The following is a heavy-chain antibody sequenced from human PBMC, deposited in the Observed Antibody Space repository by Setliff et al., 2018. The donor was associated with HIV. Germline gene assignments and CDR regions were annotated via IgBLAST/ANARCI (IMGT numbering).Heavy chain of an antibody. J-gene: IGHJ4*02. Sequence: SETLSLTCAVSGGTFSLHYYTWIRQSPLRGLEWIGEINHSGGTRYNPSLESRVTMSLDSSRKQFSLRLISVTAADTAVYYCAKDLETAASGTGSDYWGQGTLVTVSS. D-gene: IGHD6-13*01. CDR1: GGTFSLHY. CDR2: INHSGGT. CDR3: AKDLETAASGTGSDY. V-gene: IGHV4-34*01.